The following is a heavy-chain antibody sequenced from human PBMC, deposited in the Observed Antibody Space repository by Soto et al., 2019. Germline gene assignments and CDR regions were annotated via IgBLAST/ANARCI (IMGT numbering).Heavy chain of an antibody. CDR2: ISFDGSKI. D-gene: IGHD2-15*01. J-gene: IGHJ4*02. V-gene: IGHV3-30*18. Sequence: PGRSLRLSCAASGFSFGSYGMHWVRQAPGKGLEWLAAISFDGSKIDYADPVKGRFTISRDNSKNTLYLQMNSLRAEDTAVYYCGKDDWGSDSLGGVDHWGQGTLVTVSS. CDR1: GFSFGSYG. CDR3: GKDDWGSDSLGGVDH.